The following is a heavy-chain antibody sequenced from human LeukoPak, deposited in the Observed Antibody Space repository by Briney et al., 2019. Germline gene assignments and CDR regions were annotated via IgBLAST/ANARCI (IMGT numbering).Heavy chain of an antibody. CDR3: ARTYSSTWRFDP. D-gene: IGHD6-13*01. CDR2: ISSSGSII. J-gene: IGHJ5*02. CDR1: GFTFSSYE. Sequence: GGSLRLSCAASGFTFSSYEMNWVRQAPGKGLEWVSYISSSGSIIYYADSVKGRFTISRGNAKNSLYLQMNGLRAEDTALYYCARTYSSTWRFDPWGQGTLVTVSS. V-gene: IGHV3-48*03.